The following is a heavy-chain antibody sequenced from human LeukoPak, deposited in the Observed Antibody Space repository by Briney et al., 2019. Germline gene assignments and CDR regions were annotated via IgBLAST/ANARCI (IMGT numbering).Heavy chain of an antibody. CDR3: TRPSYCGANCYYYFDS. V-gene: IGHV1-2*02. Sequence: GASVKVSCKASGFTLTGYFLHWVRQAPGQELEWMGYIRPNTGGTVYAQKFQGRVTMTSDTSINTAYMELSGLASDDTAVYYCTRPSYCGANCYYYFDSWGQGTLVTVSS. D-gene: IGHD2-15*01. CDR1: GFTLTGYF. J-gene: IGHJ4*02. CDR2: IRPNTGGT.